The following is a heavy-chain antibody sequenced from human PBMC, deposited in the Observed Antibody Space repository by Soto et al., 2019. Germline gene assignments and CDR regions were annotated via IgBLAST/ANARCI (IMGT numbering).Heavy chain of an antibody. CDR1: GGSIRSNNR. CDR3: ARVYSGSYSDY. D-gene: IGHD1-26*01. V-gene: IGHV4-4*02. CDR2: IFHSGST. Sequence: QVQLQESGPGLVKPSGTLSLTCAVSGGSIRSNNRWSWVRQPPGKGLEWIGEIFHSGSTNYNPSLKTRVTISVDKSKNQVSLKLSAVTAADTAGYYCARVYSGSYSDYWGQGTLVTVSS. J-gene: IGHJ4*02.